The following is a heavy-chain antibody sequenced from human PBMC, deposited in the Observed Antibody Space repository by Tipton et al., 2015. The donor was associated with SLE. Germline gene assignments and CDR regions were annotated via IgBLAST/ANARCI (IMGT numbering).Heavy chain of an antibody. Sequence: LRLSCAASGFTFSSYEMNWVRQPPGKGLEWIGSIYYSGSTYYNPSLKSRVTISVDTSRNQFSLKLSSVTAADTAVYYCARGGERGYFDYWGQGTLVTVSS. CDR1: GFTFSSYE. CDR3: ARGGERGYFDY. CDR2: IYYSGST. J-gene: IGHJ4*02. D-gene: IGHD1-1*01. V-gene: IGHV4-59*12.